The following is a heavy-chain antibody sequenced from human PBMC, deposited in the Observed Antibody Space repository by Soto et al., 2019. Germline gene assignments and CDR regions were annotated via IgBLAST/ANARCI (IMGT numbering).Heavy chain of an antibody. J-gene: IGHJ6*02. CDR2: IIPIFGTA. D-gene: IGHD6-13*01. V-gene: IGHV1-69*06. Sequence: QVQLVQSGAEVKKPGSSVKVSCKASGGTFSSYAISWVRQAPGQGLEWMGGIIPIFGTANYAQKFQGRVTSTADKSTSTADMELSSLRSEDTAVYYCARPYSSSWGQQYGMDVWGQGTTVTVSS. CDR1: GGTFSSYA. CDR3: ARPYSSSWGQQYGMDV.